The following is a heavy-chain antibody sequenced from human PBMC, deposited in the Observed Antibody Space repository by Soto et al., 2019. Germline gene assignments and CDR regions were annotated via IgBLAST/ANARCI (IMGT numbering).Heavy chain of an antibody. Sequence: QVQLVESGGGVVQPGRSLRLSCAASGFTFSSYGMHWVRQAPGKGLEWVAVISYDGSNKYYADSVKGRFTISRDNSKNTLYLQMNSLRADDTAVYYCAKWVLFSCREMGDYWGQGTLVTVSS. J-gene: IGHJ4*02. CDR1: GFTFSSYG. D-gene: IGHD2-21*01. CDR2: ISYDGSNK. V-gene: IGHV3-30*18. CDR3: AKWVLFSCREMGDY.